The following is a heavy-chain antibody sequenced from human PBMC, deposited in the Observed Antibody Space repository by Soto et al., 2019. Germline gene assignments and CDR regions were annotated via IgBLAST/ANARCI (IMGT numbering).Heavy chain of an antibody. CDR3: AREDSIIIPAVSDF. CDR2: ISKSDYT. V-gene: IGHV3-21*01. D-gene: IGHD2-2*01. CDR1: GFAFNNYG. Sequence: GGSLRLSCTGSGFAFNNYGINWVRQAPGKGLEWVSSISKSDYTYYLDSVKGRFTISRDNAKNSVSLQMNTLRVEDTAVYYCAREDSIIIPAVSDFWGQGTLVTVSS. J-gene: IGHJ4*02.